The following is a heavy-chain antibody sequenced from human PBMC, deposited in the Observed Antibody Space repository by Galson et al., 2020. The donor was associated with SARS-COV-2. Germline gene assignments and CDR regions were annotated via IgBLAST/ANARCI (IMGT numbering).Heavy chain of an antibody. V-gene: IGHV3-23*01. D-gene: IGHD3-22*01. CDR1: GFTFSSYG. CDR2: ISSADTT. Sequence: GGSLRLSCAASGFTFSSYGMHWVRQAPGKGLEWVSAISSADTTYYADSVKGRFTISRDNSKNTLYLKMNSLRAEDTAVYYCVTVVISFAFDPWGQGTLVSVSS. J-gene: IGHJ5*02. CDR3: VTVVISFAFDP.